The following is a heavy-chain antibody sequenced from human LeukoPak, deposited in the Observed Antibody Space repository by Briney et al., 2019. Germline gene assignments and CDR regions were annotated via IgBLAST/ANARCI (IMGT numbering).Heavy chain of an antibody. J-gene: IGHJ6*02. V-gene: IGHV4-34*01. CDR3: ARVIAARLFYYYGMDV. Sequence: PSETLSPTCAVYGGSFSGYYWSWIRQPPGKGLEWIGEINHSGSTNYNPSLKSRVTISVDTSKNQFSLKLSSVTAADTAVYYCARVIAARLFYYYGMDVWGQGTTVTVSS. CDR2: INHSGST. D-gene: IGHD6-6*01. CDR1: GGSFSGYY.